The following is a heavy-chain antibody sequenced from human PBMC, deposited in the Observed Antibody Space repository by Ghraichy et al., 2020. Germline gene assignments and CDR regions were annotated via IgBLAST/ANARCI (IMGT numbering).Heavy chain of an antibody. CDR2: IHYDGTNK. Sequence: SCLASGFTFSSYGIHWVRQAPGKGREWVALIHYDGTNKYYADSVKGRFSVSRDNSNNTLSLEMNHLTAEDTAVYYCAKDRCTSTSCALVDHWGQGILVTVSS. CDR3: AKDRCTSTSCALVDH. V-gene: IGHV3-30*02. J-gene: IGHJ4*02. CDR1: GFTFSSYG. D-gene: IGHD2-2*01.